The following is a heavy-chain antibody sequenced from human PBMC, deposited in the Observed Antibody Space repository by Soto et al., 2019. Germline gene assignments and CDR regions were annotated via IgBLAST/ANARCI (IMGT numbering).Heavy chain of an antibody. Sequence: GGSLRLSCAASGCTFSSYAMTWGRQAPGKGLERVSVSSGSGGGTYFADSVKGRFTISRDNSKNTLYLQMISLRAEDTALYYYAKEYDNCGYDPAYCGQGTLVTVSS. D-gene: IGHD3-22*01. CDR3: AKEYDNCGYDPAY. J-gene: IGHJ4*02. CDR1: GCTFSSYA. V-gene: IGHV3-23*01. CDR2: SSGSGGGT.